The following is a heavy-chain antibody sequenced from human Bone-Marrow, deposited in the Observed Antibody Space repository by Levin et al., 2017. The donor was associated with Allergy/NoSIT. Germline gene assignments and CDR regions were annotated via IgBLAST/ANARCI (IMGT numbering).Heavy chain of an antibody. V-gene: IGHV4-34*01. Sequence: SSETLSLTCAVYGGSFSGYYWSWIRQPPGKGLEWIGEINHSGSTNYNPSLKSRVTISVDTSKNQFSLKLSSVTAADTAVYYCARGLGYCSGGSCYERSGFDYWGQGTLVTVSS. CDR3: ARGLGYCSGGSCYERSGFDY. CDR2: INHSGST. J-gene: IGHJ4*02. D-gene: IGHD2-15*01. CDR1: GGSFSGYY.